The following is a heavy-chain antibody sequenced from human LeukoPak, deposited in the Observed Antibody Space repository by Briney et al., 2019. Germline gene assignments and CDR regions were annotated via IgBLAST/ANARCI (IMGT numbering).Heavy chain of an antibody. CDR3: AKDLALICCLDY. V-gene: IGHV3-23*01. CDR2: ISGSGGST. Sequence: PGGSLRLSCAAYGFNFSSYAMSWVRQAPGKGLEWVSAISGSGGSTYYADSVKGRFTSSRDNSKNTLYLQMNSLRAEDTAVYYCAKDLALICCLDYWGQGTLVTVSS. CDR1: GFNFSSYA. D-gene: IGHD2-8*01. J-gene: IGHJ4*02.